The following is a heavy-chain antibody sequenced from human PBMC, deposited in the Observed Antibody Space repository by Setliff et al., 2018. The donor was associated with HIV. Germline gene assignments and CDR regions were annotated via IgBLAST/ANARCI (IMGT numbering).Heavy chain of an antibody. J-gene: IGHJ5*02. CDR1: GYTFDIYY. Sequence: ASVKVSCKTSGYTFDIYYIHWVRQAPGQGLEWMGVIDPTGGRTTYAQKFEDRVTMTRDLSTSTVYMELTRLKSEDVAIYYCARDGINYDFWSGQNASNWFDPWGQSTLVTVSS. D-gene: IGHD3-3*01. CDR2: IDPTGGRT. V-gene: IGHV1-46*02. CDR3: ARDGINYDFWSGQNASNWFDP.